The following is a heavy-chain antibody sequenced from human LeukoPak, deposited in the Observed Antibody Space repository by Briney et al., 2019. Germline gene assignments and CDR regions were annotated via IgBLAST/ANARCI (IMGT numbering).Heavy chain of an antibody. Sequence: PGGSLRLSCAASGFTFSSYSMNWVRQAPGKGLEWVSSISSSSTYIDYADSVQGRFTISRDNAKNSLHLQMTSLRAEDTAVYYCARVLYCSGGSCYSRWFFDLWGRGTPVTVSS. CDR1: GFTFSSYS. V-gene: IGHV3-21*06. CDR2: ISSSSTYI. D-gene: IGHD2-15*01. J-gene: IGHJ2*01. CDR3: ARVLYCSGGSCYSRWFFDL.